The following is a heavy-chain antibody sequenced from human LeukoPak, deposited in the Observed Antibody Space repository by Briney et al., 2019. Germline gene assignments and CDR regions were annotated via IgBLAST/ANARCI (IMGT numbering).Heavy chain of an antibody. V-gene: IGHV4-4*07. CDR3: AREGRSSTPGF. CDR1: GGSITSFY. Sequence: PSETLSLTCTVSGGSITSFYWSWIRQPAGKGLEWVGHISSSGTTNYNPSLRSRLTMSVDTSKSQFSLRLSSVTAADTAVYYCAREGRSSTPGFWGQGTLVTVSS. CDR2: ISSSGTT. J-gene: IGHJ4*02. D-gene: IGHD2-15*01.